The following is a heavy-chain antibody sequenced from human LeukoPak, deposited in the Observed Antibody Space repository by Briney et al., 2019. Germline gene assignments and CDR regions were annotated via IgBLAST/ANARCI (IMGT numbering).Heavy chain of an antibody. D-gene: IGHD3-22*01. J-gene: IGHJ5*02. CDR1: GGSISNGDHY. CDR2: IYYSGSN. CDR3: ARRKSGSGYYSHNWFDP. Sequence: PSETLSLTCTVSGGSISNGDHYWSWIRQHPGKGLEWIGYIYYSGSNYYNPSLKSRVTISVDTSKNQFSLKLSSVTAADTAVYYCARRKSGSGYYSHNWFDPWGQGTLVTVSS. V-gene: IGHV4-31*03.